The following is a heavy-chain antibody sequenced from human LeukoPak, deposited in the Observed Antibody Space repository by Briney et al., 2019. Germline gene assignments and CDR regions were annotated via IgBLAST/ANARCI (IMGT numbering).Heavy chain of an antibody. J-gene: IGHJ4*02. Sequence: PGGSLRLSCAASGFTFSNYAMSWVRQAPGKWLEWVSAILGSGGSTYYADSVKGRFTVSRDNSKSTLYLQMNSLRAEDTGLYYCAKWGDYDVLTGYYVPDYWGQGTLVTVSS. V-gene: IGHV3-23*01. D-gene: IGHD3-9*01. CDR2: ILGSGGST. CDR1: GFTFSNYA. CDR3: AKWGDYDVLTGYYVPDY.